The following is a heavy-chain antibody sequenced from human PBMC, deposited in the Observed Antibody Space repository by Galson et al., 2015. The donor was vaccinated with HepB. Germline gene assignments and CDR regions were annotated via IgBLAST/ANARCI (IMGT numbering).Heavy chain of an antibody. D-gene: IGHD3-16*01. J-gene: IGHJ4*02. CDR2: IDWDDDK. CDR1: GFSLSTSGMC. V-gene: IGHV2-70*01. CDR3: ARARKEREEGGFDY. Sequence: PALVKPTQTLTLTCTFSGFSLSTSGMCVSWIRQPPGKALEWLALIDWDDDKYYSTSLKTRLTISKDTSKNQVVLTMTNMDPVDTATYYCARARKEREEGGFDYWGQGTLVTVSS.